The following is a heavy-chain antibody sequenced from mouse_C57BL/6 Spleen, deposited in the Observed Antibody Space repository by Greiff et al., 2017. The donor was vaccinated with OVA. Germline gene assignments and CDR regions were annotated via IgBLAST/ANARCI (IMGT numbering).Heavy chain of an antibody. D-gene: IGHD3-2*02. CDR1: GFTFSDYG. Sequence: EVKVVESGGGLVKPGGSLKLSCAASGFTFSDYGMHWVRQAPEKGLEWVAYISSGSSTIYYADTGKGRFTISRDNAKNTLYLQMTSLRSEDTAMYYCARTAQASFAYWGQGTLVTVSA. CDR3: ARTAQASFAY. CDR2: ISSGSSTI. V-gene: IGHV5-17*01. J-gene: IGHJ3*01.